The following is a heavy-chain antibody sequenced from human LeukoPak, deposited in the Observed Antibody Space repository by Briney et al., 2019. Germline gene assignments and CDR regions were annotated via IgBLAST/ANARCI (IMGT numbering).Heavy chain of an antibody. J-gene: IGHJ3*02. CDR1: GYTFTSYG. D-gene: IGHD3-3*01. CDR2: MNPNSGNT. Sequence: GASVKVSCKASGYTFTSYGINWVRQATGQGLEWRGWMNPNSGNTGYAQKFQGRVTMTRNTSISTAYMELSSLRSEDTAVYYCARADVLRFLEWLFYDSFDIWGQGTMVTVSS. V-gene: IGHV1-8*01. CDR3: ARADVLRFLEWLFYDSFDI.